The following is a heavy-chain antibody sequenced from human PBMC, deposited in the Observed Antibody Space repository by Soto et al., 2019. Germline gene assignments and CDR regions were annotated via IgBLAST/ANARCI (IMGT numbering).Heavy chain of an antibody. CDR2: TSQDGSEK. V-gene: IGHV3-30*04. J-gene: IGHJ4*02. Sequence: QVQLVESGGGVVQPGRSLRLSCAASGFTFSSYSMLWVRQAPGKGLEWVAVTSQDGSEKYYADSVKGQFIISRDITKITQSLKVDSLRVGDTAVYYCATERPAYCHGGACCTFDYWGQGTLVTVSS. CDR1: GFTFSSYS. CDR3: ATERPAYCHGGACCTFDY. D-gene: IGHD2-21*01.